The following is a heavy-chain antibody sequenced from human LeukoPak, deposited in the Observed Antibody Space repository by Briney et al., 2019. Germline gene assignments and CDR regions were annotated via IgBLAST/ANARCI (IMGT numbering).Heavy chain of an antibody. CDR3: ARHVPRGRSDFDC. Sequence: QTGGSLRLSCAASGFTFSNHWMAWVRQTPGKGPEWVVNIDEDGDVKSYAESVKGRFTVSRDNGRTSVYLQMNSLRAEDTAIYYCARHVPRGRSDFDCWGQGALVTVS. V-gene: IGHV3-7*01. J-gene: IGHJ4*02. D-gene: IGHD5-12*01. CDR1: GFTFSNHW. CDR2: IDEDGDVK.